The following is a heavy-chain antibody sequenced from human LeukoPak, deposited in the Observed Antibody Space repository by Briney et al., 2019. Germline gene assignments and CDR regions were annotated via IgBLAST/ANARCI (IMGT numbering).Heavy chain of an antibody. CDR1: GFTFSSYG. CDR2: ILYDGSNK. D-gene: IGHD3-9*01. Sequence: PGGSLRLSCAASGFTFSSYGMHWVRQAPGKGLEWVAVILYDGSNKYYADSVKGRFTISRDNSKNTLYLQMNSLRAEDTAVYYCAKEGDWLFLFDYWGQGTLVTVSS. CDR3: AKEGDWLFLFDY. V-gene: IGHV3-30*18. J-gene: IGHJ4*02.